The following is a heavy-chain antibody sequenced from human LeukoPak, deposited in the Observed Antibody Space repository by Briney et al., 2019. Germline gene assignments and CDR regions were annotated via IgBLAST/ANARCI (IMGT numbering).Heavy chain of an antibody. D-gene: IGHD3-3*01. CDR3: ARSTFGVVLNWFDP. J-gene: IGHJ5*02. CDR2: IIAIFGTA. CDR1: GGTFSSYA. V-gene: IGHV1-69*13. Sequence: SVKVSCKASGGTFSSYAISWVRQAPGQGLEWMGGIIAIFGTANYAQKFQGRVTITADVSTSTVYMELSSLRSEDTAVYYCARSTFGVVLNWFDPWGQGTLVTVSS.